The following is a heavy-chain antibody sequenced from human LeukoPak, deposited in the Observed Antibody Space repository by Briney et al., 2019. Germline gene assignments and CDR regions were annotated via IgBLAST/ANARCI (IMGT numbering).Heavy chain of an antibody. CDR3: ATVAVAGIPDY. D-gene: IGHD6-19*01. CDR2: VHPEDGET. CDR1: GYTFTDYY. J-gene: IGHJ4*02. Sequence: ASVKLSCKVSGYTFTDYYMHWVQQAPGKGLEWMGLVHPEDGETIYAEKFPGRVTKTADTSTNTAYMALSSLRSEDAAVYYCATVAVAGIPDYWGQGTLVTVSS. V-gene: IGHV1-69-2*01.